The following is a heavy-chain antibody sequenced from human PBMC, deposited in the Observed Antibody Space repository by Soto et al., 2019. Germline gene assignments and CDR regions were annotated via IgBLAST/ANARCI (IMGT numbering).Heavy chain of an antibody. CDR1: GYTFTGYY. CDR2: MNPNSGGT. J-gene: IGHJ6*03. D-gene: IGHD4-17*01. CDR3: ARGGTVTTSYGGYYYYYMDV. Sequence: QVQLVQSGAEVKKLGASVKVSCKASGYTFTGYYMHWVRQAPGQGLEWMGWMNPNSGGTNYAQKFQGWVTMTRDTSISTAYMELSRLRSDDTAVYYCARGGTVTTSYGGYYYYYMDVWGKGTTVTVSS. V-gene: IGHV1-2*04.